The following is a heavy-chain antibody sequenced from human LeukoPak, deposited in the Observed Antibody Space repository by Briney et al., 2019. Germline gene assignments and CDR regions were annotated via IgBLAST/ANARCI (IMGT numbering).Heavy chain of an antibody. CDR3: ARANNAGWFDY. V-gene: IGHV3-7*04. J-gene: IGHJ4*02. D-gene: IGHD6-19*01. Sequence: GGSLRLSCAASGFSFSSFWMTWVRQAPGKGLEWVANIKEDGSRNHCVDSVKGRFTISRDNAKNSLFLQMSSLRVEDTAVHYCARANNAGWFDYWGQGTLVTVSS. CDR1: GFSFSSFW. CDR2: IKEDGSRN.